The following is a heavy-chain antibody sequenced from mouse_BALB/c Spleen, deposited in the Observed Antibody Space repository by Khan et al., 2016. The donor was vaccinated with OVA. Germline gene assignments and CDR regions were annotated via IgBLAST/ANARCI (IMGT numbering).Heavy chain of an antibody. CDR2: INPHIGET. CDR3: ARHYGSDFDY. V-gene: IGHV1-20*02. J-gene: IGHJ2*01. D-gene: IGHD2-1*01. CDR1: GYSFTGYF. Sequence: EVQLQQSGPELVKPGASVKISCKASGYSFTGYFMNWVMQSHGKSLEWIGRINPHIGETFYNPKFKGKATLTADESSSTAHMELRSLASEDSAVYYCARHYGSDFDYWGQGTTLTVSS.